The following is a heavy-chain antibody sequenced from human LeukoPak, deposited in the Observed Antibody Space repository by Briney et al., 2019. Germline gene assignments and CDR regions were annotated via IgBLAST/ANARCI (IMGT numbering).Heavy chain of an antibody. D-gene: IGHD2-15*01. CDR2: ISTSGNYI. Sequence: GGSLRLSCAASGFIFSDYSMNWVRQAPGKGLEWVSYISTSGNYIYYADSVKGRFTISRDNAKNSLYLQMNSLRADDTAVYYCSRGSYNSGGTSDYWGQGTLVTVSS. J-gene: IGHJ4*02. CDR1: GFIFSDYS. CDR3: SRGSYNSGGTSDY. V-gene: IGHV3-21*01.